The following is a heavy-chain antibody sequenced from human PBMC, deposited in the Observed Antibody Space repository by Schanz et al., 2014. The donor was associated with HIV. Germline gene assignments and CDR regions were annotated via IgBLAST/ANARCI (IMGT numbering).Heavy chain of an antibody. Sequence: QVHLVESGGGVVQPGRSLRLSCAASGFTFSSYAMHWVRQAPGKGLEWVAVISYDGSNKYYADSVKGRFTISRDNSKNTVYLQINSLRAEDTAMYYCAKDLPQPWFTYWGQGTLVTVSS. D-gene: IGHD5-18*01. J-gene: IGHJ4*02. V-gene: IGHV3-30-3*01. CDR1: GFTFSSYA. CDR3: AKDLPQPWFTY. CDR2: ISYDGSNK.